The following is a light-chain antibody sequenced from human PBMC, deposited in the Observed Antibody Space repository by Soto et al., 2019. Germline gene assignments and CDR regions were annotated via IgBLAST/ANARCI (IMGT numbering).Light chain of an antibody. V-gene: IGKV1D-16*01. J-gene: IGKJ4*01. Sequence: DVQMTQSPSSLSASVGDRVTITCRASQSVANWLAWYQQKPGKAPKSLIYETSTLQSGVPSRFSGSGSGTYFTLTINSLQPEDFATYYCQHYNNFPPTFGGGSKVEIK. CDR2: ETS. CDR3: QHYNNFPPT. CDR1: QSVANW.